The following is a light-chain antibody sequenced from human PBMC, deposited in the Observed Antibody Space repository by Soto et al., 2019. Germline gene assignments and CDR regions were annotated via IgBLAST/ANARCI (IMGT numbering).Light chain of an antibody. CDR3: QQFNTYPYT. V-gene: IGKV1-9*01. CDR2: AAS. CDR1: QGISSY. J-gene: IGKJ2*01. Sequence: DIQLTQSPSFLSASVGDKLTITCRASQGISSYLAWYQQKPGKAPKLLIYAASTLQSGVPSRFSGSGSGTEFTLTISSLQPEDFATYYCQQFNTYPYTFGQGTKLEIK.